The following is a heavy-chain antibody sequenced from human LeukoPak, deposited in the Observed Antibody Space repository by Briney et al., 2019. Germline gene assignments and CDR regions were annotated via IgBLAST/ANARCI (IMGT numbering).Heavy chain of an antibody. CDR3: AKGGARDVWYFAY. Sequence: GGSLSLSCAASGFIFSSFGIHWVRQTPGKGLEWVASVRFDGGEKYYADSVKGRFTVSKDNSKNTLYLQINGLRPEDTAVYYCAKGGARDVWYFAYWGLGVLVTVSS. J-gene: IGHJ4*02. CDR2: VRFDGGEK. V-gene: IGHV3-30*02. CDR1: GFIFSSFG. D-gene: IGHD2-8*01.